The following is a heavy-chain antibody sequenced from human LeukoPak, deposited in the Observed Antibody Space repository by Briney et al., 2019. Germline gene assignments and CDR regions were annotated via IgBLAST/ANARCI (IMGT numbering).Heavy chain of an antibody. V-gene: IGHV3-48*03. Sequence: GGSLRLSCAASGFTFSNYEMNWVRQPPGTGLEWVSYISSSRSTVYYADSVKGRFTISRDNAKNSLYLQMNSLRAEDTAVYYCARAFGGVIAPFDYWGQGTLVTVSS. D-gene: IGHD3-16*02. CDR2: ISSSRSTV. J-gene: IGHJ4*02. CDR1: GFTFSNYE. CDR3: ARAFGGVIAPFDY.